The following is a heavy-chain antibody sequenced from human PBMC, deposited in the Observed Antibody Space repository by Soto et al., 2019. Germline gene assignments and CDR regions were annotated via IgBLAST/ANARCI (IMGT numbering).Heavy chain of an antibody. Sequence: ASVKVSCKASGYTFTSYYMHWVRQAPGQGLEWMGIINPSGGSTSYAQKFQGRVTMARDTSTSTVYMELSSLRSEDTAVYYCARDLAREDYYSGMDVWGQGTTVTVSS. CDR2: INPSGGST. J-gene: IGHJ6*02. V-gene: IGHV1-46*01. CDR1: GYTFTSYY. CDR3: ARDLAREDYYSGMDV.